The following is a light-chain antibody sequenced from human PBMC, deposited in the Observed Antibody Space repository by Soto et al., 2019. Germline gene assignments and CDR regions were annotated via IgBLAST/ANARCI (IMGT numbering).Light chain of an antibody. Sequence: QSALTQPPSASGSPGQSVTISCTGTSSDVGNYNLVSWYQQHPGKAPKLMIYEVSKRPSGVPDRFSGSKSGNTASLTVSGLRAEDEADYYCSSYAGINTVVFGGGTKVTVL. CDR1: SSDVGNYNL. CDR3: SSYAGINTVV. CDR2: EVS. J-gene: IGLJ2*01. V-gene: IGLV2-8*01.